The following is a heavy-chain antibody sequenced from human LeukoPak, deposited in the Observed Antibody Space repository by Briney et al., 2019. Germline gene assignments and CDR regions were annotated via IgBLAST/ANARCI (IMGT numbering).Heavy chain of an antibody. J-gene: IGHJ4*02. CDR2: IYTSGST. D-gene: IGHD2-15*01. CDR3: ARALIDCSGGSCYQIFDY. CDR1: GGSISSSSYY. V-gene: IGHV4-61*02. Sequence: PSETLSLTCTVSGGSISSSSYYWSWIRQPAGKGLEWIGRIYTSGSTNYNPSLKSRVTISVDTSKNQFSLKLSSVTAADTAVYYCARALIDCSGGSCYQIFDYWGQGTLVTVSS.